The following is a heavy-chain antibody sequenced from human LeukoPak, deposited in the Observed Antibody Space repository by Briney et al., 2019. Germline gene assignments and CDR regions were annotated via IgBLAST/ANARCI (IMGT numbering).Heavy chain of an antibody. D-gene: IGHD3-22*01. CDR1: GYTSTNYG. J-gene: IGHJ4*02. CDR2: ISAHNGNT. CDR3: ARELKTYYYDTSGLPIFDY. V-gene: IGHV1-18*01. Sequence: EASVKVSCKASGYTSTNYGVGWVRQAPGQGLEWMGWISAHNGNTNYAQKFQGRVTMTTDTSTSTAYMELRSLRSDDTAVYYCARELKTYYYDTSGLPIFDYWGQGTLVTVSS.